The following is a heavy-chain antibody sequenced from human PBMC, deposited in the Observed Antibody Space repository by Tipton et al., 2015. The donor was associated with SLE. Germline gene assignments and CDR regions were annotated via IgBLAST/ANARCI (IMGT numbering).Heavy chain of an antibody. V-gene: IGHV3-53*05. CDR1: GFTVSSNY. J-gene: IGHJ4*02. CDR3: AREECSGGSRLDF. D-gene: IGHD2-15*01. Sequence: SLRLSCAASGFTVSSNYMSWVRQAPGKGLEWVSVIYGGGSTYYADSVKGRFTISRDNSKNTLYLQMNSLRAEDTAVYFCAREECSGGSRLDFWGQRTLVTVSS. CDR2: IYGGGST.